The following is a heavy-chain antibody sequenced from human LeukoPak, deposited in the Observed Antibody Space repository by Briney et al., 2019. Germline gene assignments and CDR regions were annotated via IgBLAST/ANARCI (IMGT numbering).Heavy chain of an antibody. D-gene: IGHD3-22*01. CDR1: GGSISSSSYY. CDR2: IYYSGST. V-gene: IGHV4-39*07. Sequence: SETLSLTCTVSGGSISSSSYYLGWIRQPPGKGLEWIGSIYYSGSTNYNPSLKSRVTISVDTSKNQFSLKLSSVTAADTAVYYCARAPTYYYDSSGYLFDYWGQGTLVTVSS. J-gene: IGHJ4*02. CDR3: ARAPTYYYDSSGYLFDY.